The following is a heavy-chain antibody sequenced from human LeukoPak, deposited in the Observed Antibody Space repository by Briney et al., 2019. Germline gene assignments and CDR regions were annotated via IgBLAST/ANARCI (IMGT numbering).Heavy chain of an antibody. Sequence: AGSLRLSCAASGFTFSSYEMNWVRQAPGRGLEWISYISSSGSTIYYADSVKGRFTISRDNPKNSLYLQMNSLRAEDMAVYYCARVYFNLWGRGTLVTVSS. V-gene: IGHV3-48*03. CDR3: ARVYFNL. CDR2: ISSSGSTI. J-gene: IGHJ2*01. CDR1: GFTFSSYE.